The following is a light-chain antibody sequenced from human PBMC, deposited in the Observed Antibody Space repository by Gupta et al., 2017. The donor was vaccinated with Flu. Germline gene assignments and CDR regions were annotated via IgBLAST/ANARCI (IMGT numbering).Light chain of an antibody. V-gene: IGLV8-61*01. CDR1: SGSVSGRYY. Sequence: SGSVSGRYYPTWYQQRPGQAPRTLIHSINIRSPGVPDRFSGSILGNKAALTITGAQAEDESDYYCVLAMGGGIWVFGGGTKVTVL. J-gene: IGLJ3*02. CDR2: SIN. CDR3: VLAMGGGIWV.